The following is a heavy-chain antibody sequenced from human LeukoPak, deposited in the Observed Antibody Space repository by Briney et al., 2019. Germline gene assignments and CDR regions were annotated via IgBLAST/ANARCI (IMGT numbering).Heavy chain of an antibody. Sequence: GESLRLSCAASGFIFADYVLHWVRQAPGKGLEWVAIISFDGSKRHADSVKGRFTISRDNSKHTLYLQMNSLRVEDTGVYYCGRDDNWGQGTLVTVSS. J-gene: IGHJ4*02. CDR1: GFIFADYV. CDR3: GRDDN. CDR2: ISFDGSKR. V-gene: IGHV3-30*04.